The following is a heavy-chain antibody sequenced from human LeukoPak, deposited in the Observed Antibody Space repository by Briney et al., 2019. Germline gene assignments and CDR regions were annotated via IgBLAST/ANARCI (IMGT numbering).Heavy chain of an antibody. J-gene: IGHJ5*02. CDR1: GFTFDDYA. CDR2: ISWNSGSI. CDR3: ARGSGVVIIGGNWFDP. V-gene: IGHV3-9*01. D-gene: IGHD3-3*01. Sequence: GGSLRLSCAASGFTFDDYAMHWVRQAPGKGLEWVSGISWNSGSIGYADSVKGRFTISRDNAKNSLYLQMNSLRAEDTALYYCARGSGVVIIGGNWFDPWGQGTLVTVSS.